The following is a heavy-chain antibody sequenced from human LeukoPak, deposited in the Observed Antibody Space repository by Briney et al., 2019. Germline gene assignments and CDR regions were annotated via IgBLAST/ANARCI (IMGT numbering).Heavy chain of an antibody. D-gene: IGHD3-3*01. Sequence: GGSLRLSCAASGFTFRSFWMSWVRQAPGKGLEWVAVISYDGSNKYYADSVKGRFTISRDNSKNTLYLQMNSLRAEDTAVYYCASEGDMRFLSAFDYWGQGTLVTVSS. J-gene: IGHJ4*02. CDR1: GFTFRSFW. V-gene: IGHV3-30-3*01. CDR2: ISYDGSNK. CDR3: ASEGDMRFLSAFDY.